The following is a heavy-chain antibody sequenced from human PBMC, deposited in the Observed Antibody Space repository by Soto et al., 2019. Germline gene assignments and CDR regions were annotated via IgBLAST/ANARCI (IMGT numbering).Heavy chain of an antibody. CDR1: GFTVSSNY. V-gene: IGHV3-53*01. Sequence: RRLSCAASGFTVSSNYMSWVRQAPGKGLEWVSVIYSGGSTYYADSVKGRFTISRDNSKNTLYLQMNSLRAEDTAVYYCARTGIAAAGTSFWYYYGMDVWGQGTTVTVSS. J-gene: IGHJ6*02. CDR2: IYSGGST. D-gene: IGHD6-13*01. CDR3: ARTGIAAAGTSFWYYYGMDV.